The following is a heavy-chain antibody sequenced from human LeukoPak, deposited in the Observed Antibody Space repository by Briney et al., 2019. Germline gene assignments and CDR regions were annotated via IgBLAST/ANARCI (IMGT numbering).Heavy chain of an antibody. J-gene: IGHJ4*02. D-gene: IGHD2-2*01. Sequence: PGGSLRLSCEASGFTFSTYPMIWVRQAPGKGLEGVSTCSGSGGRTLYADSVKGRFTISRHNSKNTLPLQMNSLRAEDTAVYYCAKVTSSYHYFDYWGQGSLVTVSS. V-gene: IGHV3-23*01. CDR1: GFTFSTYP. CDR2: CSGSGGRT. CDR3: AKVTSSYHYFDY.